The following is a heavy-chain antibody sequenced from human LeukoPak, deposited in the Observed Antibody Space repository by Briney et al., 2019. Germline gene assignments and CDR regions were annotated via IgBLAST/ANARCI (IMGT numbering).Heavy chain of an antibody. J-gene: IGHJ3*02. CDR3: ASQSGSYVAFDI. Sequence: ASVKVSCKASGYTFTGYYMHWLRQAPGQGLEWMGWINPNSGGTNYAQKFQGRVTMTRDTSISTAYMELSRLRSDDTAVYYCASQSGSYVAFDIWGQGTMVTVSS. V-gene: IGHV1-2*02. CDR2: INPNSGGT. D-gene: IGHD1-26*01. CDR1: GYTFTGYY.